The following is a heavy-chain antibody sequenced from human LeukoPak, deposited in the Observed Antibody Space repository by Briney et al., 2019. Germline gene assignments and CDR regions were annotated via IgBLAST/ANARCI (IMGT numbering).Heavy chain of an antibody. V-gene: IGHV4-34*01. CDR3: ARVSYYDSSVIQSREFDY. CDR1: GGSFSGYY. J-gene: IGHJ4*02. Sequence: PSETLSLTCAVYGGSFSGYYWSWIRQPPGKGLEWIGEINHSGSTNYNPSLKSRVTISVDTSKNQFSLKLSSVTAADTAVYYCARVSYYDSSVIQSREFDYWGQGTLVTVSS. D-gene: IGHD3-22*01. CDR2: INHSGST.